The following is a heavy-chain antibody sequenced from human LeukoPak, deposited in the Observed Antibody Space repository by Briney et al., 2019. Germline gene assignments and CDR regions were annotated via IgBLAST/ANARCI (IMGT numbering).Heavy chain of an antibody. CDR1: GFRFGGYA. Sequence: PGGSLRLSCSGSGFRFGGYALSWVRQAPGKGLEWVGFIRSKALYGTSEYAASVEGRFAISRDDSNNIVYLQMNSLKTEDTAVYFCVRESVRDYYFDFWCQGTLVTVSS. D-gene: IGHD3-10*02. CDR2: IRSKALYGTS. J-gene: IGHJ4*02. CDR3: VRESVRDYYFDF. V-gene: IGHV3-49*04.